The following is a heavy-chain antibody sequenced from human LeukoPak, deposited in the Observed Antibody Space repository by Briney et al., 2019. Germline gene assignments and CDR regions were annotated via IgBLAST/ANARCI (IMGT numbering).Heavy chain of an antibody. CDR2: ISGSGTST. Sequence: PGGSLRLSCAASGFTFSSYAMSWVRQAPGKGLEWVSGISGSGTSTFYADSVKGWFTISRDNSENTLYLQMNSLRAEDTAVYHCAKVRSLGLTGYHIFDYWGQGTLATVSS. CDR3: AKVRSLGLTGYHIFDY. V-gene: IGHV3-23*01. J-gene: IGHJ4*02. D-gene: IGHD3-9*01. CDR1: GFTFSSYA.